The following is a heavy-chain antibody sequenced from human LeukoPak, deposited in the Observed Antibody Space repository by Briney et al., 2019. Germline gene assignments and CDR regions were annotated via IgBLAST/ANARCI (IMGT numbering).Heavy chain of an antibody. J-gene: IGHJ3*02. V-gene: IGHV4-59*01. CDR2: IYYSGST. D-gene: IGHD3-10*01. CDR1: GGSISSYY. CDR3: ARVNDTVRGVIAFDI. Sequence: PSETLSLTCTVSGGSISSYYWSRIRQPPGKGLEWIGYIYYSGSTNYNPSLKSRVTISVDTSKNQFSLKLSSVTAADTAVYYCARVNDTVRGVIAFDIWGQGTMVTVSS.